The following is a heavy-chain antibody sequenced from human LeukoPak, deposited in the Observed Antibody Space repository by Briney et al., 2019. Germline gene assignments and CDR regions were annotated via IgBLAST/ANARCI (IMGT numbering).Heavy chain of an antibody. D-gene: IGHD6-19*01. CDR2: IKQDGSEK. Sequence: PGGSLRLSCAASGFTFSGYGMSWVRKAPGKGLEWVANIKQDGSEKYYVDSVKGRFTISRDNAKNSLYLQMNSLRAEDTAVYYCARHYLSSGWYGYFDLWGRGTLVTVSS. CDR1: GFTFSGYG. V-gene: IGHV3-7*05. CDR3: ARHYLSSGWYGYFDL. J-gene: IGHJ2*01.